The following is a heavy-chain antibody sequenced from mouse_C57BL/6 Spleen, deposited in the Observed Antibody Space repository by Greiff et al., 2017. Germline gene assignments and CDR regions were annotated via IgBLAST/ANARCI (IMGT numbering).Heavy chain of an antibody. CDR3: ARSKVTFGTEAWFAY. CDR1: GYTFTGYW. CDR2: ILPGSGST. V-gene: IGHV1-9*01. Sequence: QVQLQQSGAELMKPGASVKLSCKATGYTFTGYWIEWVKQRPGHGLEWIGEILPGSGSTNYNEKFKGKATFTADTSSNTAYMQRSILTTEDSAIYYGARSKVTFGTEAWFAYWGQGTLVTVSA. J-gene: IGHJ3*01. D-gene: IGHD2-2*01.